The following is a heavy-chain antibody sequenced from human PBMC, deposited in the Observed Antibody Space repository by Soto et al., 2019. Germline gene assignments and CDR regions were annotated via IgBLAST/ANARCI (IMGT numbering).Heavy chain of an antibody. Sequence: ASVKVSCKASGYTFTSYYIHWVRQAPGQGLEWMGIINPSGGSTSYAQKFQGRVTMTRDRSTSTVYMEVSGLRSGDTAVYYCARDQEPSTLYYDYYYMDVWGKGTTVTVSS. J-gene: IGHJ6*03. CDR2: INPSGGST. CDR1: GYTFTSYY. CDR3: ARDQEPSTLYYDYYYMDV. V-gene: IGHV1-46*03.